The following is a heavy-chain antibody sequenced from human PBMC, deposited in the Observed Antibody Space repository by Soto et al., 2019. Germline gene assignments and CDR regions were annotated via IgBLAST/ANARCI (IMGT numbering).Heavy chain of an antibody. CDR2: ISWNSGSI. V-gene: IGHV3-9*01. Sequence: PGGFLRLSCAASGCTFDDYAMHWVRQAPGKGLEWVSGISWNSGSIGYADSVKGRFTISRDNAKNSLYLQMNSLRAEDTALYYCAKDATLRGAFDIWGQGTMVTVSS. CDR1: GCTFDDYA. J-gene: IGHJ3*02. D-gene: IGHD3-10*01. CDR3: AKDATLRGAFDI.